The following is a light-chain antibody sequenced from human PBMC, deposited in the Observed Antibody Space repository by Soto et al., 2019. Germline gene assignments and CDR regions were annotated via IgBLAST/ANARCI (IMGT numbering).Light chain of an antibody. CDR2: GAS. CDR3: QEYGTSRT. Sequence: DILLTQSPGTLSLSLGERATLSCRASQSVSSTYLAWYQHKPGQAPRLLIYGASSRATGIPDRFSGGGSGTDFTLTISRLEPEDFVVYYCQEYGTSRTFGQGTKVEIK. V-gene: IGKV3-20*01. CDR1: QSVSSTY. J-gene: IGKJ1*01.